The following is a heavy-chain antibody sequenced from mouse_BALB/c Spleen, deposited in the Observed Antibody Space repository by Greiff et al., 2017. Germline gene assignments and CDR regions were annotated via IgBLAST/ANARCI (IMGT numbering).Heavy chain of an antibody. J-gene: IGHJ4*01. Sequence: VQLQQSGPSLVKPSQTLSLTCSVTGDSITSGYWNWIRKFPGNKLEYMGYISYSGSTYYNPSLKSRISITRDTSKNQYYLQLNSVTTEDTATYYCARSPIYDGYYYAMDYWGQGTSVTVSS. CDR1: GDSITSGY. V-gene: IGHV3-8*02. CDR2: ISYSGST. D-gene: IGHD2-3*01. CDR3: ARSPIYDGYYYAMDY.